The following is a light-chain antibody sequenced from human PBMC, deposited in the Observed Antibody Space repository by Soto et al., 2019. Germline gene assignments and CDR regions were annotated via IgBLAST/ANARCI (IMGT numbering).Light chain of an antibody. Sequence: QAVVTQPPSASGTPGQRVTICCCGSSSNIGSNTVNWYQQLPGTAPKLLIYTNNQRPSGVPDRFSGSKSGTSASLAISGLQSEDEADYHCAAWDDSLNAVVFGGGTKVTVL. J-gene: IGLJ2*01. CDR1: SSNIGSNT. V-gene: IGLV1-44*01. CDR3: AAWDDSLNAVV. CDR2: TNN.